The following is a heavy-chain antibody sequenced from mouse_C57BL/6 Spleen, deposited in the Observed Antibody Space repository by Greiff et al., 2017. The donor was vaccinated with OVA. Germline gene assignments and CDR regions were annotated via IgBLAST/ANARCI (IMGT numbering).Heavy chain of an antibody. J-gene: IGHJ2*01. Sequence: DVQLQESGPELVKPGDSVKISCKASGYSFTGYFMNWVMQSPGKSLEWIGRINPYNGDTFYNQKFKGKATLSVDKSSSTAHMELRSLTSEDSAVYYCARSYGGSYLDYWGQGTTLTVSS. D-gene: IGHD1-1*01. CDR2: INPYNGDT. CDR1: GYSFTGYF. CDR3: ARSYGGSYLDY. V-gene: IGHV1-20*01.